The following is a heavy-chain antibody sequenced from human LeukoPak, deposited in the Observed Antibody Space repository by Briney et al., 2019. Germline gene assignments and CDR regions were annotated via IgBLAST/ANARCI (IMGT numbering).Heavy chain of an antibody. V-gene: IGHV3-21*01. J-gene: IGHJ4*02. CDR1: GFTFSSYS. CDR3: ARGPRREGYYDSSGYYHLFDY. CDR2: ISSSSSYI. Sequence: PGGSLRLSCSASGFTFSSYSMNWVPQAPGKGLEWVSSISSSSSYIYYADSVKGRFTISRDNAKNSLYLQMNSLRAEDTAVYYCARGPRREGYYDSSGYYHLFDYWGQGTQVTVSS. D-gene: IGHD3-22*01.